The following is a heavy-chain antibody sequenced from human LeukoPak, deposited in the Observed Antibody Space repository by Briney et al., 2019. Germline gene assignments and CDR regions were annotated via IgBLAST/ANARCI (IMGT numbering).Heavy chain of an antibody. CDR2: ISSSGST. D-gene: IGHD3-22*01. V-gene: IGHV4-61*02. CDR1: GDSISSGDYY. Sequence: KPSETLSLTCTVSGDSISSGDYYWSWIPQPAGKGLEWIGRISSSGSTNYNPSLKSRVTISVDTYKNQFSLKLSSVTAANTAVYFCARGPYSYDSSGAFDIWGQGTMVTVSS. J-gene: IGHJ3*02. CDR3: ARGPYSYDSSGAFDI.